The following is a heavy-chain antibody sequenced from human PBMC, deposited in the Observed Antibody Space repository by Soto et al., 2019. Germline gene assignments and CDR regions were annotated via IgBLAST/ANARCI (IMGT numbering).Heavy chain of an antibody. D-gene: IGHD3-16*01. J-gene: IGHJ4*02. CDR3: AREMYTTRGSPFDY. CDR2: ISPSSGST. V-gene: IGHV1-46*01. Sequence: ASVKVSCKASGYPFTSYYVHWVRQAPGQGLEWMGFISPSSGSTSYAQKFQGRVTTTRDTSTSTVYMEVSSLRSEDTAVYYCAREMYTTRGSPFDYWGQRTLVTVSS. CDR1: GYPFTSYY.